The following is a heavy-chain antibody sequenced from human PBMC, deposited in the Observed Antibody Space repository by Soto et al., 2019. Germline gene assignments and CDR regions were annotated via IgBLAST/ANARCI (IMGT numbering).Heavy chain of an antibody. V-gene: IGHV4-31*03. Sequence: SETLSLTCTVSGGSISGGYYWSWIRQHPGKGLEWIGYIYYSGSTYYNPSLKSRVTISVDTSKNQFSLKLSSVTAADTAVYYCARDSTGRAYYYGMDVWGQGTTVTVSS. CDR2: IYYSGST. D-gene: IGHD4-17*01. CDR3: ARDSTGRAYYYGMDV. J-gene: IGHJ6*02. CDR1: GGSISGGYY.